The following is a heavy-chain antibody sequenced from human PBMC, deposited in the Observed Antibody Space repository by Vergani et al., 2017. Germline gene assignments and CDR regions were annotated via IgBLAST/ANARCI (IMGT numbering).Heavy chain of an antibody. Sequence: QVQLQQWGAGLLKPSETLSLTCAVYGGSFSGYYWSWIRQPPGKGLEWIGEINHSVSTNYNPSLKSRVTISVDTSKNQFSLKLSSVTAADTAVYYCARRPYYYDSSGYSKYYYYGMDVWGQGTTVTVSS. J-gene: IGHJ6*02. CDR3: ARRPYYYDSSGYSKYYYYGMDV. V-gene: IGHV4-34*01. CDR2: INHSVST. D-gene: IGHD3-22*01. CDR1: GGSFSGYY.